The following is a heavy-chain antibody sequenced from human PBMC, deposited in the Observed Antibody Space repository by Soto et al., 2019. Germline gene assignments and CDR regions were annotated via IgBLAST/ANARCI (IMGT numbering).Heavy chain of an antibody. V-gene: IGHV1-18*04. CDR1: GYTFTSYG. J-gene: IGHJ6*02. CDR2: ISAYNGNT. CDR3: ARDLDYDSSGYYYAYYYYGMDV. Sequence: ASVKFSCKASGYTFTSYGISWVRQAPGQGLEWMGWISAYNGNTNYAQKLQGRVTMTTDTSTSTAYMELRSLRSDDTAVYYCARDLDYDSSGYYYAYYYYGMDVWGQGTTVTSP. D-gene: IGHD3-22*01.